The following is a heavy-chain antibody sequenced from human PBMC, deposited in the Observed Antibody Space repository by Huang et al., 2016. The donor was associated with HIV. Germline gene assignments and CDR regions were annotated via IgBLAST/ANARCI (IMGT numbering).Heavy chain of an antibody. CDR3: GGSSGYWSFDY. CDR2: RSTTNGDT. V-gene: IGHV1-18*04. CDR1: DYTFTSYG. D-gene: IGHD3-22*01. Sequence: QVQLVQSGGEVKKPGASVKVSCKASDYTFTSYGISWVRPAPGQGLEWMGWRSTTNGDTKYAQKFQGRGTMTTDTSTSTAYMELRSLRSDDTAVYYCGGSSGYWSFDYWGQGTLVTVSS. J-gene: IGHJ4*02.